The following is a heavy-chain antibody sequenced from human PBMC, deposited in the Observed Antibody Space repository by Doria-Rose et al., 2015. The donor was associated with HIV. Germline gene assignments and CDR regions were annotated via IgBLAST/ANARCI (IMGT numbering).Heavy chain of an antibody. J-gene: IGHJ4*02. D-gene: IGHD1-26*01. CDR1: GGSISHYY. V-gene: IGHV4-59*01. CDR3: ARVLSGTYDY. CDR2: IFNTAST. Sequence: QVQLQESGPGLVKPSETLSLTCSVSGGSISHYYWSWIRQPPGKGLEYIVDIFNTASTIYSPSLKSRVSISIDTSKNKFSLRLSSVTAADTAVYYCARVLSGTYDYWGQGTLVTVSS.